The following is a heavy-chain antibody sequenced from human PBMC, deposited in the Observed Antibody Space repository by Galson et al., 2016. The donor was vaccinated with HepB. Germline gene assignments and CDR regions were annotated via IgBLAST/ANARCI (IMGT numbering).Heavy chain of an antibody. CDR2: IKEDGSVK. CDR1: GISFSNYW. CDR3: ARDVNYGIFDR. D-gene: IGHD3-10*01. J-gene: IGHJ4*02. V-gene: IGHV3-7*01. Sequence: SLRLSCAASGISFSNYWMTWVRQAPGKGLEWVANIKEDGSVKYCVDSVKGRFIISRDNAKNALYLQLNSLRAEDTAVYYCARDVNYGIFDRWGQGTLVTVSS.